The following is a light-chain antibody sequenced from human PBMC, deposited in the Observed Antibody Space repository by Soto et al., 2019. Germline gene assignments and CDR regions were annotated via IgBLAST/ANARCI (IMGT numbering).Light chain of an antibody. CDR1: SSDVGGYNY. CDR3: SSYTSSSSYV. CDR2: DVS. V-gene: IGLV2-14*01. J-gene: IGLJ1*01. Sequence: QSVLTQPASVSGSPGQSITISCTGTSSDVGGYNYVSWYQQHTGKSPKLMIFDVSNRPSGVSSRFSGSKSGNTASLTISGLQAEDEADYYCSSYTSSSSYVFGTWTKVTVL.